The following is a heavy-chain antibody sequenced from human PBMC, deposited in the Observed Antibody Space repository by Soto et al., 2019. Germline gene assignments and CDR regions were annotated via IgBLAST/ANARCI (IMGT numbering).Heavy chain of an antibody. CDR2: SYYSGST. Sequence: QVHLQESGPGLVKPSETLSLTCTVSGASIRSYYWSWIRQPPGKGLEWIGFSYYSGSTNYNPSLNSRVTISVDTSKNQFFLKLTSVTAADTAVYYCARDQNGSPHFDYWGQGILVTVSS. V-gene: IGHV4-59*01. J-gene: IGHJ4*02. CDR3: ARDQNGSPHFDY. D-gene: IGHD1-26*01. CDR1: GASIRSYY.